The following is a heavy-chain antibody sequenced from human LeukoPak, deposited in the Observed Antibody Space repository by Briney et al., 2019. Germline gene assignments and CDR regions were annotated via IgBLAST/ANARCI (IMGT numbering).Heavy chain of an antibody. CDR1: GGSFSGYY. J-gene: IGHJ3*02. V-gene: IGHV4-34*09. CDR3: ARNTGDAFDI. CDR2: IYYSGST. D-gene: IGHD2-8*02. Sequence: PSETLSLTCALYGGSFSGYYWSWIREPPGKGLEWIGYIYYSGSTYYNPSLKSRVTISVDTSKNQFSLKLSSVTAAGTAVYYCARNTGDAFDIWGQGTMVTVSS.